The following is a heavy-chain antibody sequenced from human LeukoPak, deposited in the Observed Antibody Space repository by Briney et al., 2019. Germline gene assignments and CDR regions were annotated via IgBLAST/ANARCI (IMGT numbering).Heavy chain of an antibody. J-gene: IGHJ4*02. CDR1: GGSFSGYY. CDR3: ARDGSDNWGLFDS. D-gene: IGHD1-1*01. V-gene: IGHV4-34*01. CDR2: INHSGST. Sequence: SETLSLTCAVYGGSFSGYYWSWIRQPPGKGLEWIGEINHSGSTNYNPSLQSRATISVDTSKNRFFLKVTSVTAADTAVYYCARDGSDNWGLFDSWGQGTLLTVSS.